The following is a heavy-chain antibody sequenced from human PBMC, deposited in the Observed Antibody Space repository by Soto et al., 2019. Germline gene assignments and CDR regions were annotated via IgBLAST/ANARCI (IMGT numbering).Heavy chain of an antibody. Sequence: SETLSLTCDASGGSFTGYYWSWIRQPPGKGLEWIGEINHSGFTNYNPSLTGRVTISLDTSKSQFSLKLSSLTAADTAFYFCARGHGRFAHWGQGXLVTVYS. CDR1: GGSFTGYY. CDR3: ARGHGRFAH. V-gene: IGHV4-34*01. J-gene: IGHJ4*02. CDR2: INHSGFT.